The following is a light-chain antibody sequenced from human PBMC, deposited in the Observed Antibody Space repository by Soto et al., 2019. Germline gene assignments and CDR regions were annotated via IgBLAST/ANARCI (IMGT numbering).Light chain of an antibody. Sequence: AIRMTQSPSSFSASTGDRVTITCRASQGISSYLAWYQQKPGKAPKLLIYAASTLQSGVPSRFSGSGSGTDFTLTTSCLQSEDSATYYCQQYYSYPLTFGGGTKVEIK. CDR3: QQYYSYPLT. CDR2: AAS. V-gene: IGKV1-8*01. CDR1: QGISSY. J-gene: IGKJ4*01.